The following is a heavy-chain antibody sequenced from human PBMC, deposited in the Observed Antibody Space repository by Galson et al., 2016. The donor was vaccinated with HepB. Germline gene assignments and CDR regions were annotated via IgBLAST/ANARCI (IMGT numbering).Heavy chain of an antibody. J-gene: IGHJ6*02. D-gene: IGHD5-18*01. V-gene: IGHV3-30*04. CDR3: ARDPGRYGYGPNKYHYDYGMDV. CDR1: GFPFSSYS. CDR2: TSFDGSNK. Sequence: SLRLSCAASGFPFSSYSMHWVRQAPGKGLEWVAVTSFDGSNKYYTDSVWGRFSISRDNSKNTLSLQMNSLRPDDTAIYYCARDPGRYGYGPNKYHYDYGMDVWGQGTTVTVSS.